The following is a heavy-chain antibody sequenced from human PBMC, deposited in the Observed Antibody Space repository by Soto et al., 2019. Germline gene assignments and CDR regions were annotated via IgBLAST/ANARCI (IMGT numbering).Heavy chain of an antibody. Sequence: GGSLRLSCAASGFTFSSYGMHWVRQAPGKGLEWVAVISYDGSNKYYADSVKGRFTISRDNSKNTLYLQMNSLRAEDTVVYYCAKDWGRASITIFGVVPTTGFDYWGQGTLVTVSS. CDR3: AKDWGRASITIFGVVPTTGFDY. CDR2: ISYDGSNK. J-gene: IGHJ4*02. V-gene: IGHV3-30*18. CDR1: GFTFSSYG. D-gene: IGHD3-3*01.